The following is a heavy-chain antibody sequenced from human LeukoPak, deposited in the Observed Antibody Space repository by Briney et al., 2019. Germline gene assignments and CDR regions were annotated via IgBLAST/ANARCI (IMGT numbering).Heavy chain of an antibody. V-gene: IGHV3-11*01. CDR3: TTDGAGFDT. CDR1: GFTFSDYY. J-gene: IGHJ5*02. CDR2: INIGGTNT. Sequence: GGSLRLSCAASGFTFSDYYMSWIRQAPGKGLEWLSYINIGGTNTHYADSVKGRFTISRDNAKKSLYLEMNNLRAEDTAVYYCTTDGAGFDTWGQGVLVTVSS.